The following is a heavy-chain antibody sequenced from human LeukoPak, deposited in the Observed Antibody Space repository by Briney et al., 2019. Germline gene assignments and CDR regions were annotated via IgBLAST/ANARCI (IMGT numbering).Heavy chain of an antibody. Sequence: PGESLRLSCAASGFTFSSYAMRWVRQAPGKGLQYISSIYSGGTTFYADALKDRFIISRDNAKNTVSLEIRSLRAEDTAVYYCVGATTTTTIFAYWGQGTLLTVSS. D-gene: IGHD1-26*01. V-gene: IGHV3-66*01. CDR3: VGATTTTTIFAY. CDR2: IYSGGTT. J-gene: IGHJ4*02. CDR1: GFTFSSYA.